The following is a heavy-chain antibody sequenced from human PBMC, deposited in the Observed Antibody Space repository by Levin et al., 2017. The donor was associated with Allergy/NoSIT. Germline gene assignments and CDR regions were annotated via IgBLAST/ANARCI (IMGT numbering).Heavy chain of an antibody. D-gene: IGHD5-12*01. J-gene: IGHJ5*02. CDR2: INQSGST. CDR1: GGSLGTYY. Sequence: SQTLSLPCGVFGGSLGTYYWSWIRQSPGKGLEWIGEINQSGSTNYNPSLKSRVSISVDTSKKQFSLKMSSMTAADTAVFYCARGSGSDGDNWFDPWGQGTLVTVSS. CDR3: ARGSGSDGDNWFDP. V-gene: IGHV4-34*01.